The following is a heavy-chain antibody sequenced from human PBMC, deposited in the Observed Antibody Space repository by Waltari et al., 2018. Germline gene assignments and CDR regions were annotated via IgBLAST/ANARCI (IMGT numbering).Heavy chain of an antibody. J-gene: IGHJ4*02. Sequence: QVQLVESGGGVVQPGRSLRLSCAASGFTFTSYGMHWVRQAPGKGLEWVAVMWYDGSNQYYADSVKGRFTISRDISKSTLYLQMNSLRAEDTAVYYCARDLRAAGTWDWGQGTLVTVSS. D-gene: IGHD6-13*01. CDR2: MWYDGSNQ. CDR3: ARDLRAAGTWD. V-gene: IGHV3-33*01. CDR1: GFTFTSYG.